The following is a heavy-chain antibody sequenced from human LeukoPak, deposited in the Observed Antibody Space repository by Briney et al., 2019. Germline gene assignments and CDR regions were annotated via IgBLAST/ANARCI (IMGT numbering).Heavy chain of an antibody. CDR1: GFTFSSYA. CDR2: ISGSGGGT. Sequence: HSGGSLRLSCAASGFTFSSYAMSWVRQAPGKGLEWVSAISGSGGGTYYADSVKGRFTISRDNSKNTLYLQMNSLRAEDTAVYYCAKDLRRQWLGNWFDPWGQGTLVTVSS. CDR3: AKDLRRQWLGNWFDP. D-gene: IGHD6-19*01. J-gene: IGHJ5*02. V-gene: IGHV3-23*01.